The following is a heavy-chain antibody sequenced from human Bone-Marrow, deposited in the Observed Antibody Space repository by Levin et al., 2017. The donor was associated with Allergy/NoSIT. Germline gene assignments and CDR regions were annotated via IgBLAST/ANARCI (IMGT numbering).Heavy chain of an antibody. CDR2: ISGNSHYV. CDR3: ARSQGRSGWSYYYYGMDV. D-gene: IGHD6-19*01. V-gene: IGHV3-21*06. Sequence: PGVSLRLSCRGSGFDFNTHDMNWVRQAPGQGLEWVSSISGNSHYVYYADSVKGRFSISRDNAKNSMFLHMNSLRVEDTAVYYCARSQGRSGWSYYYYGMDVWGRGTTLTVSS. CDR1: GFDFNTHD. J-gene: IGHJ6*02.